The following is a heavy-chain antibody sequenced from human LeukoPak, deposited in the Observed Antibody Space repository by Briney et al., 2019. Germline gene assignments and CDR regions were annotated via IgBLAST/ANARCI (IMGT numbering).Heavy chain of an antibody. D-gene: IGHD3-16*01. CDR1: GFTFSSYG. CDR3: AKDRVYDYVLDY. CDR2: ISYDGSNK. V-gene: IGHV3-30*18. Sequence: PGGSLRLSCAASGFTFSSYGMHWVRQAPGKGLEWVAVISYDGSNKYYADSVKGRFTISRDNSKNTLYLQMNSLRAEDTAVYYCAKDRVYDYVLDYWGQGTLVTVSS. J-gene: IGHJ4*02.